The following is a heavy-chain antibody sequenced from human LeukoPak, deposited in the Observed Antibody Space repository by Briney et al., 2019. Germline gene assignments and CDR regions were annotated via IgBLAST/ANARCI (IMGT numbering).Heavy chain of an antibody. CDR3: ARGEQQLPTNWFDP. J-gene: IGHJ5*02. CDR1: GGSISSYY. D-gene: IGHD6-13*01. CDR2: IYTSGST. V-gene: IGHV4-4*07. Sequence: KPSETLSLTCTVSGGSISSYYWSWIRQPAGKGLEWIGRIYTSGSTNYNPSLKSRVTMSVDTSKNQFSLKLSSVTAADTAVYYCARGEQQLPTNWFDPWGQGTLVTVSS.